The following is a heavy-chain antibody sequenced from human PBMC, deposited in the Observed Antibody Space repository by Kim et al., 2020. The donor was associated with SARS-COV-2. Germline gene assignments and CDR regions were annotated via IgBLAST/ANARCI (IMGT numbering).Heavy chain of an antibody. CDR3: ARDSISGWYAAGFRWFDP. Sequence: SETLSLTCTVSGGSISSYYWSWIRQPAGKGLEWIGRIYTSGSTNYNPSLKSRVTMSVDTSKNQFSLKLSSVTAADTAVYYCARDSISGWYAAGFRWFDPWGQGTLVTVSS. CDR2: IYTSGST. J-gene: IGHJ5*02. D-gene: IGHD6-19*01. V-gene: IGHV4-4*07. CDR1: GGSISSYY.